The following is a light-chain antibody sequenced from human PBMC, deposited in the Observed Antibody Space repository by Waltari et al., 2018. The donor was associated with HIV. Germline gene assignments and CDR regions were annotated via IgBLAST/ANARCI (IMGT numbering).Light chain of an antibody. CDR1: TLPKQY. CDR3: QSTDSSGTYVI. J-gene: IGLJ2*01. CDR2: KDS. Sequence: SYELTQPPSVSVSPGQPARITCPGDTLPKQYAFWYQQKPGQAPVLVMYKDSERPSGIPERFSGSSSGTQVTLTVSGVQAEDEAAYYCQSTDSSGTYVIFGGGTKLTVL. V-gene: IGLV3-25*03.